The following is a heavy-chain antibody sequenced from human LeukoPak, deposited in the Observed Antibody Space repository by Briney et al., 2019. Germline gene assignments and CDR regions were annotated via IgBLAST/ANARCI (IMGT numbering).Heavy chain of an antibody. J-gene: IGHJ4*02. CDR3: ARDVGEYCSSINCHASDY. D-gene: IGHD2-2*01. CDR2: INPGSGAT. Sequence: GASVTVSFKASGYTFTGYYMHWVRQAPGQGLEWMGWINPGSGATNCAQRFHGRVTMTRDTSISTVYMELSRLRSDDTAVYYCARDVGEYCSSINCHASDYWGQGTLVTVSS. V-gene: IGHV1-2*02. CDR1: GYTFTGYY.